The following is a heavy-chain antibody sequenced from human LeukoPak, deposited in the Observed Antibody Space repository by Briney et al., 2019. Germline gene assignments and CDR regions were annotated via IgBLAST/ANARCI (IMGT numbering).Heavy chain of an antibody. CDR1: GFTFSSYA. D-gene: IGHD6-13*01. CDR2: INYSGSA. V-gene: IGHV4-34*01. Sequence: GSLRLSCAASGFTFSSYAMSWIRQPPGKGLEWIGEINYSGSASYNPSLKSGVTISVDTSKNQFSLKLSSVTAADTAVYYCARGLYSSSWYKNGMDVWGQGTTVTVSS. CDR3: ARGLYSSSWYKNGMDV. J-gene: IGHJ6*02.